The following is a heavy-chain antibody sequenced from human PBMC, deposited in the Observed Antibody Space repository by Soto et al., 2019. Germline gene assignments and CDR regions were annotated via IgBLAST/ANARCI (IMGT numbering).Heavy chain of an antibody. CDR3: ARLDYGDYADDY. Sequence: PSETLSLTCTVSGGSIGFSNYYWGWIRQPPGKGMEWIGSIYYSGNTYYNPSLKSRVTISVDTSKNQFSLKLSSVTATNTAVYYCARLDYGDYADDYWGQGTLVTVSS. J-gene: IGHJ4*02. CDR1: GGSIGFSNYY. V-gene: IGHV4-39*01. D-gene: IGHD4-17*01. CDR2: IYYSGNT.